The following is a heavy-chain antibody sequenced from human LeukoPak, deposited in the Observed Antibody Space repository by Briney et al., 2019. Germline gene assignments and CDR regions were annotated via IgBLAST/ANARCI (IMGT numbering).Heavy chain of an antibody. D-gene: IGHD3-22*01. CDR1: GGSISSGDYY. V-gene: IGHV4-30-4*01. Sequence: SETLSLTCTVSGGSISSGDYYWSWIRQPPGKGLEWIGYIYYSGSTYYNPSLKSRVTISVDTSKNQFSLKLSSVTAADTAVYYCARDLGVYYDSSGPGYAFDIWGQGTMVTVSS. J-gene: IGHJ3*02. CDR2: IYYSGST. CDR3: ARDLGVYYDSSGPGYAFDI.